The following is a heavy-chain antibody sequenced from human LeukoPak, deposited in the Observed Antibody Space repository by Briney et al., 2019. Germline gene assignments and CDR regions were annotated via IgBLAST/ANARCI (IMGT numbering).Heavy chain of an antibody. J-gene: IGHJ4*02. Sequence: ASVTVSCKASGYTFTSYAMHWVRQAPGQRLEWMGWINAGNGNTKYSQKFQGRVTITRDTSASTAYMELSSLRSEDTAVYYCARDPSQSIGDYVWGSYRNYYFDYWGQGTLVTVSS. D-gene: IGHD3-16*02. CDR2: INAGNGNT. CDR1: GYTFTSYA. CDR3: ARDPSQSIGDYVWGSYRNYYFDY. V-gene: IGHV1-3*01.